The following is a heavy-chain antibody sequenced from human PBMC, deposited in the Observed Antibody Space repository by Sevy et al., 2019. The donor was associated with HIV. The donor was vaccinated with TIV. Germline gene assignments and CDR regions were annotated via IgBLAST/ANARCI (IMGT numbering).Heavy chain of an antibody. D-gene: IGHD6-19*01. CDR2: ISYDGSNK. V-gene: IGHV3-30*18. Sequence: GGSLRLSCAASGFTFSSYGMHWVRQAPGKGLDWVTVISYDGSNKYYADSVKGRFTFSRDNSKNTLYLTMNSLRVEDTAVYYCAKGGQWLVRDWFDPWGQGTLVTVSS. CDR1: GFTFSSYG. CDR3: AKGGQWLVRDWFDP. J-gene: IGHJ5*02.